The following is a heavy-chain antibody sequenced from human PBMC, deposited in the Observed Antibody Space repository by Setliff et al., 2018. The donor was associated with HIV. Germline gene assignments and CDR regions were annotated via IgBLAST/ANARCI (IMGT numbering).Heavy chain of an antibody. J-gene: IGHJ3*02. CDR2: INTNTGNP. Sequence: ASVMVSCKASGYTFTSYGISWVRQAPGQGLEWMGWINTNTGNPTYAQGFTGRFVFSLDTSVSTAYLQISSLKAEDTAVYYCARDLRGSGSYYMMGEPFDIWGQGTMVTVSS. CDR1: GYTFTSYG. V-gene: IGHV7-4-1*02. CDR3: ARDLRGSGSYYMMGEPFDI. D-gene: IGHD3-10*01.